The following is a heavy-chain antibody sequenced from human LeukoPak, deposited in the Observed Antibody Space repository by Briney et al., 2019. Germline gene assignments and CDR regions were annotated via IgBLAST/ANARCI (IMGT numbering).Heavy chain of an antibody. CDR3: ARDRRYEGFGDTIKYYYYYYGMDV. Sequence: PSETLSLTCAVYGGSFSGYYWSWIRQPPGKGPEWIGEINHSGSTNYNPSLKSRVTISVDTSKNQFSLKLSSVTAADTAVYYCARDRRYEGFGDTIKYYYYYYGMDVWGQGTTVTVSS. V-gene: IGHV4-34*01. CDR1: GGSFSGYY. D-gene: IGHD3-10*01. J-gene: IGHJ6*02. CDR2: INHSGST.